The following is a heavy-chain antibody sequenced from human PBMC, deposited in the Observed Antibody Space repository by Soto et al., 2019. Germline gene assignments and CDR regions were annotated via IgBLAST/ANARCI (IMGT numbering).Heavy chain of an antibody. V-gene: IGHV1-69*12. CDR3: ARAQGYSGYDGLSN. Sequence: QVQLVQSGAEVKKPGSSVKVSCKASGGTFSSYAISWVQQAPGQGLEWMGGIIPIFGTANYAQKFQGRVTITADEPTSTAYTELSSLRSEDTAVYYCARAQGYSGYDGLSNWGQGTLVTVSS. CDR1: GGTFSSYA. J-gene: IGHJ4*02. CDR2: IIPIFGTA. D-gene: IGHD5-12*01.